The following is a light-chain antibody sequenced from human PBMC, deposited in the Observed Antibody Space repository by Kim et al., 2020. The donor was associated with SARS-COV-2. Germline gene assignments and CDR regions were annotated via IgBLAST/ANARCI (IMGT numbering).Light chain of an antibody. Sequence: VSPGQTATITCSGHKLGDKFAFWYQQRPGQSPRLVIYRDDQRPSGIPERFSGSNSEKTATLTITGTQALEEVVYYCKAWDRSSEWVFGGETKLTFL. CDR2: RDD. CDR3: KAWDRSSEWV. V-gene: IGLV3-1*01. CDR1: KLGDKF. J-gene: IGLJ3*02.